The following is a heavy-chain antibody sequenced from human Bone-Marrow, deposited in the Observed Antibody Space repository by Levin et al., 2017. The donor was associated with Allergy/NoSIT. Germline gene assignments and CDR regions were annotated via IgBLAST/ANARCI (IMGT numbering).Heavy chain of an antibody. CDR1: GFTFSSYD. CDR3: ARGSRSAYYDILTGYPPHYYYMDV. D-gene: IGHD3-9*01. J-gene: IGHJ6*03. V-gene: IGHV3-13*05. CDR2: IGTAGDP. Sequence: SCAASGFTFSSYDMHWVRQATGKGLEWVSAIGTAGDPYYPGSVKGRFTISRENAKNSLYLQMNSLRAGDTAVYYCARGSRSAYYDILTGYPPHYYYMDVWGKGTTVTVSS.